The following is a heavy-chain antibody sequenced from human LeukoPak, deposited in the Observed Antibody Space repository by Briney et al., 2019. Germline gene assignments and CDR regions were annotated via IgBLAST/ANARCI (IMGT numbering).Heavy chain of an antibody. CDR1: GITVSQND. V-gene: IGHV3-53*01. CDR3: TKGGDFTNSWYYYGMDV. CDR2: IYADGAT. D-gene: IGHD6-13*01. Sequence: PGGSLRLSCAASGITVSQNDMSWVRQAPGRGLEWVSLIYADGATHYADSVKGRFTISRDNSKNTVSLQLNSLRAEDTAVYYCTKGGDFTNSWYYYGMDVWGQGTTVIVSS. J-gene: IGHJ6*02.